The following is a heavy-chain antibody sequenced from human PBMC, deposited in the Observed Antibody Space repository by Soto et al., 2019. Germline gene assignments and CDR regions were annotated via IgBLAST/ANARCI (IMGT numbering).Heavy chain of an antibody. J-gene: IGHJ6*02. D-gene: IGHD2-2*01. CDR1: GFTFSSYW. V-gene: IGHV3-7*01. CDR3: ARDPNIVLVPAALRSYYYYYGMDV. CDR2: IKQDGSEK. Sequence: GGSLRLSCAAFGFTFSSYWMSWVRQAPGKGLEWVANIKQDGSEKYYVDSVKGRFTISRDNAKNSLYLQMNSLRAEDTAVYYCARDPNIVLVPAALRSYYYYYGMDVWGQGTTVTVSS.